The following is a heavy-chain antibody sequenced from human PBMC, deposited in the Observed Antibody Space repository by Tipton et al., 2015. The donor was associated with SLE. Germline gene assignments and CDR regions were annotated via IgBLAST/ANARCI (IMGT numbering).Heavy chain of an antibody. V-gene: IGHV3-66*02. J-gene: IGHJ3*02. CDR2: IYSGGTT. CDR3: ARAPTGGFAFDI. Sequence: SLRLSCAASGFTFSSYSMSWVRQAPGKGLEWVSVIYSGGTTYYADSVNGRFTISRDNSKNTVYFQMNSLRAEDTAVYYCARAPTGGFAFDIWGQGTMVTVSS. CDR1: GFTFSSYS. D-gene: IGHD7-27*01.